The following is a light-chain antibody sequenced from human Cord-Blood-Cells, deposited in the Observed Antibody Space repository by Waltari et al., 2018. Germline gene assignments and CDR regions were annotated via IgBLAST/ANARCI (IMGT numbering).Light chain of an antibody. J-gene: IGLJ2*01. CDR3: QSYDSSNQV. CDR1: SGSIASNY. V-gene: IGLV6-57*01. Sequence: NFMLTQPHSVSESPGKTVTISCTRSSGSIASNYVQWYPQRPGSSPTTGIYEDNQRPSGVPDRFSGSIDSSSNSASLTISGLKTEDEADYYCQSYDSSNQVFGGGTKLTVL. CDR2: EDN.